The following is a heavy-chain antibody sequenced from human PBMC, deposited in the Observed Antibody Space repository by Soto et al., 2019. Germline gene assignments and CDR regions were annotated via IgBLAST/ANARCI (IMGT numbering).Heavy chain of an antibody. Sequence: QEQLVESGGGVVQPGRSLRLSCEASGFTFSSHSLHWVRQAPGKGLEWVALISYDGRKKYYADSVKGRFTISRDYSRKRLYLEMNSPRTEDTAIYYCGKDRKEDAFWSGYYTYNGMDVWGQGTTVTVSS. D-gene: IGHD3-3*01. CDR3: GKDRKEDAFWSGYYTYNGMDV. V-gene: IGHV3-30*18. CDR2: ISYDGRKK. CDR1: GFTFSSHS. J-gene: IGHJ6*02.